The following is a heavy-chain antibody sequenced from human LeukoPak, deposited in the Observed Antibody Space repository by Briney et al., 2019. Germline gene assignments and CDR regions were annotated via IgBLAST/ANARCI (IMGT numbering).Heavy chain of an antibody. CDR2: IYYSGST. J-gene: IGHJ4*02. CDR3: ARTSGSYEAYDY. D-gene: IGHD1-26*01. Sequence: SETLSPTCTVSGGSISSSSYYWGWIRQPPGKGLEWIGSIYYSGSTYYNPSLKSRVTISVDTSKNQFSLKLSSVTAADTAVYYCARTSGSYEAYDYWGQGTLVTVSS. CDR1: GGSISSSSYY. V-gene: IGHV4-39*01.